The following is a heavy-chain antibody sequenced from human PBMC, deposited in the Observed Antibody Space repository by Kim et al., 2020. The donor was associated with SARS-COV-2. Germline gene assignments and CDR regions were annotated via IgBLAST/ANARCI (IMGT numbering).Heavy chain of an antibody. CDR1: GFTFSSYA. V-gene: IGHV3-23*01. CDR3: AKVDGFGSSLYDMDV. D-gene: IGHD6-13*01. Sequence: GGSLRLSCAASGFTFSSYAMSWVRQAPGKGLEWVSAISGSGDSTYYADSVKGRFTISRDNSKNTLSLQMHSLSVDDTAVYYCAKVDGFGSSLYDMDVWGQGSTVTVSS. J-gene: IGHJ6*02. CDR2: ISGSGDST.